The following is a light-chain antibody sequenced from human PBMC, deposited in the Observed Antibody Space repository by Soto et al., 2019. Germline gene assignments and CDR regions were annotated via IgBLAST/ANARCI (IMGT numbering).Light chain of an antibody. CDR2: AAS. CDR3: QQYGSSLPVT. CDR1: QSLTNNY. Sequence: EIVLTQSPGTLSLSPAERATLSCRASQSLTNNYLAWYQQKPGQAPRLLIYAASSRATGIPDRFSGSGSETDFTLTISRLEPEDFAVYYCQQYGSSLPVTFGGGTNVEIK. V-gene: IGKV3-20*01. J-gene: IGKJ4*01.